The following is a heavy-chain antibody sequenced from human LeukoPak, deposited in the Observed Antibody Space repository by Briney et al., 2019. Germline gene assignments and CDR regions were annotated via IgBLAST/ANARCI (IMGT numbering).Heavy chain of an antibody. CDR3: ASCGYSSGWYANY. CDR2: IIPIFGTA. V-gene: IGHV1-69*13. Sequence: GASVKVSCKASGGTFSSYAMIWVRQAPGQGLEWMGGIIPIFGTANYAQKFHGRVTITPDESTSTAYMELHSLRSEDTAVYYCASCGYSSGWYANYWGQGTLVTVSS. J-gene: IGHJ4*02. CDR1: GGTFSSYA. D-gene: IGHD6-19*01.